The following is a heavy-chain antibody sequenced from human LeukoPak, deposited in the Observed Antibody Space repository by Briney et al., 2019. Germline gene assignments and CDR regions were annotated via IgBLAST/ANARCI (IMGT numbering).Heavy chain of an antibody. J-gene: IGHJ5*02. D-gene: IGHD3-10*01. CDR3: ATHPKSCTRGIFITGKACWFDP. CDR1: GGSISSGFYY. V-gene: IGHV4-39*01. Sequence: SETLSLTCTVSGGSISSGFYYWGWIRQPPGKGLEWIGSIYYSGTTYYNPSLKSRVTISVDTSRNQFSLKLSSVTAADTAVYYCATHPKSCTRGIFITGKACWFDPWGQGTLVTVSS. CDR2: IYYSGTT.